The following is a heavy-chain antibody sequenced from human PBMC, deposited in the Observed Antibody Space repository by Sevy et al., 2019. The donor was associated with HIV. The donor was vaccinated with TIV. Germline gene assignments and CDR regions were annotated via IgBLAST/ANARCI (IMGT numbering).Heavy chain of an antibody. CDR1: GFTFGDHS. CDR2: IRSKPYAGTV. D-gene: IGHD2-21*02. CDR3: SRARGGYGYFYYGLDV. J-gene: IGHJ6*02. Sequence: GESLKISCAASGFTFGDHSMIWFRQAPGKGLEWVGFIRSKPYAGTVEYAASVKGRFTISRDDSKSIVFLQMNSLKPDDTAVYYCSRARGGYGYFYYGLDVWGQGTTVTVSS. V-gene: IGHV3-49*03.